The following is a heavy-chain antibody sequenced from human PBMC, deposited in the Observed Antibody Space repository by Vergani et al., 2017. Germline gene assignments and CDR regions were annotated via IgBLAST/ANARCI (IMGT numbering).Heavy chain of an antibody. D-gene: IGHD2-21*02. CDR1: GFTFNSYC. V-gene: IGHV3-30*02. J-gene: IGHJ3*02. CDR3: ARDVVVTATAGFRDAFDI. CDR2: IRSDESRR. Sequence: QVQLVESGGGVVQPGGSLRLSCAASGFTFNSYCMHWVRQAPGKGLEWVASIRSDESRRYYGDSMEGPFTISRDNSKNTLYLQMKSLRPEDTAVYYCARDVVVTATAGFRDAFDIWGQGTMVTVSS.